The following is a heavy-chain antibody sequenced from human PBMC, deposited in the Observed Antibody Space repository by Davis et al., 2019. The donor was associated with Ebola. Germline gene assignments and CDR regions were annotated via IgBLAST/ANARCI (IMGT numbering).Heavy chain of an antibody. CDR1: GFTFGDYA. CDR3: TRHSGGYFSGY. Sequence: GESLKISCTASGFTFGDYAMSWFRQAPGKGLEWVGFIRSKAYGGTTEYAASVKGRFTISRDDSKSIAYLQMNSLKTEDTAVYYCTRHSGGYFSGYWGQGTLVTVSS. CDR2: IRSKAYGGTT. J-gene: IGHJ4*02. D-gene: IGHD1-26*01. V-gene: IGHV3-49*03.